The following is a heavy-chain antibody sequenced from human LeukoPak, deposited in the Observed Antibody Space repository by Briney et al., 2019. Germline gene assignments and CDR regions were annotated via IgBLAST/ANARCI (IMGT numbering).Heavy chain of an antibody. Sequence: GRSLRLSCAASGFTFDDYAMHWVRQAPGKGLEWVSGISWDSGSIGYADSVKGRFTISRDNAKNSLYLQMNRLRAEDTALYYCAKDIGTGGSYYSYYGMDVWGQGTTVTVSS. J-gene: IGHJ6*02. D-gene: IGHD3/OR15-3a*01. V-gene: IGHV3-9*01. CDR1: GFTFDDYA. CDR3: AKDIGTGGSYYSYYGMDV. CDR2: ISWDSGSI.